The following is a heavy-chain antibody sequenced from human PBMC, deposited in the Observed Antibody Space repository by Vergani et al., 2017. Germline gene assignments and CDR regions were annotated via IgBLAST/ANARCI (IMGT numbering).Heavy chain of an antibody. CDR1: GFTFSSYA. D-gene: IGHD3-3*01. V-gene: IGHV3-23*01. CDR3: AKVPYYDFWSGWADY. Sequence: EVQLLESGGGLVQPGGSLRLSCAASGFTFSSYAMSWVRQAPGKGLEWVSAISVSGGSTYYADSVKGRFTISRDNSKNTLYMQMNSLRAEDTAVYYCAKVPYYDFWSGWADYWGQGTLVTVSS. J-gene: IGHJ4*02. CDR2: ISVSGGST.